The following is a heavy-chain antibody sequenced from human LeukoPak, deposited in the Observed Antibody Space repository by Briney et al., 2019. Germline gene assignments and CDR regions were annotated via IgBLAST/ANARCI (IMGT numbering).Heavy chain of an antibody. CDR2: ISSSSSTI. V-gene: IGHV3-48*01. Sequence: GGSLRLSCAASGFTFSSYSMNWVRQAPGKGLEWVSYISSSSSTIYYADSVKGRFTISRDNAKNSLYLQMNSLRADDTAVYYCARDLKMAYSSGRYSWGTGSSNDYWGQGTLVTVSS. J-gene: IGHJ4*02. CDR3: ARDLKMAYSSGRYSWGTGSSNDY. D-gene: IGHD6-19*01. CDR1: GFTFSSYS.